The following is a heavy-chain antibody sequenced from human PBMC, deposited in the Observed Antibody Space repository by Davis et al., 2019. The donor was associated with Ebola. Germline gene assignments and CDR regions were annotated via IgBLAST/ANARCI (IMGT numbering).Heavy chain of an antibody. CDR3: ARDNYWKLDY. J-gene: IGHJ4*02. D-gene: IGHD4-11*01. Sequence: GALKISCAASGFTFSESWMAWVRQAPGKGLEWLANMLHDGSEKYSAGPVKGRFTISRDNARNSFYLQMNSLRVEDTAVYYCARDNYWKLDYWGQGILVTVSS. CDR1: GFTFSESW. V-gene: IGHV3-7*01. CDR2: MLHDGSEK.